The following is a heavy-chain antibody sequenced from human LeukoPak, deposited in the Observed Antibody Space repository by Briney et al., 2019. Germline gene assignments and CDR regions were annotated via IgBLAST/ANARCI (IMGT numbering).Heavy chain of an antibody. V-gene: IGHV3-23*01. CDR1: GFTFSSYA. CDR3: ARDVHNLVGGMSH. J-gene: IGHJ4*02. Sequence: PGGSLRLSCAASGFTFSSYAMSWVRQAPGKGLQWVSGVSGSGGSTYYADSVKGRFTISRDNSKNTLYLQMNSLRAEDTAVYYCARDVHNLVGGMSHWGQGTLVTVSS. CDR2: VSGSGGST. D-gene: IGHD2-21*01.